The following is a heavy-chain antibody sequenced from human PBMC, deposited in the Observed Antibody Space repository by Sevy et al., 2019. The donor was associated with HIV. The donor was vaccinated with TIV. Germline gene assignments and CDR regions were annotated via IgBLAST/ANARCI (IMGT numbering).Heavy chain of an antibody. V-gene: IGHV3-7*01. D-gene: IGHD3-22*01. CDR2: IKQDGSEK. CDR3: ASGSMIEGFDY. CDR1: GFTFSSYW. J-gene: IGHJ4*02. Sequence: GGSLRLSCAASGFTFSSYWMSWVRQAPGKGLEWVANIKQDGSEKYYVDSVKGRFTISRDNAKNSLYLQMNSLRAEDTAMYYCASGSMIEGFDYWGQGTLVTVSS.